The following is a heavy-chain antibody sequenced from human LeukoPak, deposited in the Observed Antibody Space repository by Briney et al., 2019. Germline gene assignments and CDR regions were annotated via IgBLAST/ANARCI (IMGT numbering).Heavy chain of an antibody. V-gene: IGHV3-30*04. J-gene: IGHJ4*02. CDR3: AKDQSSGYYYFDY. Sequence: GGSLRLSCAASGFTFSNFALHWVRQAPGKGLEWVGVIFYDGTMTYYADSVKGRFTISRDNSKNTLYLQMNSLRAEDTAVYYCAKDQSSGYYYFDYWGQGTLVTVSS. D-gene: IGHD3-22*01. CDR1: GFTFSNFA. CDR2: IFYDGTMT.